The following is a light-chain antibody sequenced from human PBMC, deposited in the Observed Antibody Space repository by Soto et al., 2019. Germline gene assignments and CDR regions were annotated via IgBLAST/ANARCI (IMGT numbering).Light chain of an antibody. CDR3: QQYNDWPRT. CDR1: QSISSN. V-gene: IGKV3-15*01. J-gene: IGKJ1*01. CDR2: GAS. Sequence: EIVMTQSPATLSVSPGERATLSCRASQSISSNLAWYQQKPGQAPRLLIYGASTRATAIPARFSGSGSGTEFTLTVSSLQSEVFAVYHAQQYNDWPRTFGQGTKVEIK.